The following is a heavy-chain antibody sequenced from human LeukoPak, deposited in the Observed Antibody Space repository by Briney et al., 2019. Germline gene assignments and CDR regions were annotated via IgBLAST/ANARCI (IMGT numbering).Heavy chain of an antibody. D-gene: IGHD1-26*01. CDR3: ARGEWELGY. CDR1: GGSISSYY. Sequence: SETLSLTCTVSGGSISSYYWSWIRQPPGKGLEWIGYIHYTGSADYNPSLKSRVTISVDTSKNQFSLKLSSVTAADTAVYYCARGEWELGYWGQGTLVTVSS. J-gene: IGHJ4*02. V-gene: IGHV4-59*12. CDR2: IHYTGSA.